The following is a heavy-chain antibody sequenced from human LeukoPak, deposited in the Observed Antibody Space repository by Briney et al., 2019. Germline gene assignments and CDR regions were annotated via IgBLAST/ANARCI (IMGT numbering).Heavy chain of an antibody. J-gene: IGHJ4*02. V-gene: IGHV1-2*02. CDR2: INPNSGGT. D-gene: IGHD3-22*01. CDR1: RYTFTGYY. Sequence: GASVKVSCKASRYTFTGYYMHWVRQAPGQGLERMGWINPNSGGTNYAQKFQGRVTMTRDTSISTAYMELSRLRSEDTAVYYCARVGEGSSGYDHFDYWGQGTLVTVSS. CDR3: ARVGEGSSGYDHFDY.